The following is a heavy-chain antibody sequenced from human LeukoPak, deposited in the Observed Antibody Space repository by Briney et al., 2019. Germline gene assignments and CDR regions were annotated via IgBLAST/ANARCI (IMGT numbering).Heavy chain of an antibody. V-gene: IGHV3-21*01. J-gene: IGHJ5*02. Sequence: GGSLRLSCAASGFTFSSYSMNWVRQAPGEGLEWVSSISSSSSYIYYADSVKGRFTISRDNAKNSLYLQMNSLRAEDTAVYYCARDFVASWSFDPWGQGTLVTVSS. CDR2: ISSSSSYI. CDR1: GFTFSSYS. D-gene: IGHD2-21*01. CDR3: ARDFVASWSFDP.